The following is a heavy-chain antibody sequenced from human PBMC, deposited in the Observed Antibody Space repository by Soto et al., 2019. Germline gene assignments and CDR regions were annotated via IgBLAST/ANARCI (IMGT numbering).Heavy chain of an antibody. D-gene: IGHD5-12*01. CDR3: ARLAMATRWGYSGMDV. V-gene: IGHV5-10-1*01. CDR2: IDPSDSYT. CDR1: GYSFTSYW. Sequence: EVQLVQSGAEVKKPGESLRISCKGSGYSFTSYWISWVRQMPGKGLEWMGRIDPSDSYTNYSPSFQGHVTISADKSIRTASLQWTTLRASDTAMYYCARLAMATRWGYSGMDVWGEGTTVTVSS. J-gene: IGHJ6*04.